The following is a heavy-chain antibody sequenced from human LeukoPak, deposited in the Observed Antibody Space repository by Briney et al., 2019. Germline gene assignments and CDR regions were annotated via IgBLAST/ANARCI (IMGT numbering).Heavy chain of an antibody. CDR1: GHTFSNYY. CDR3: ARGGPAGDFIVVAPTNNAFDI. Sequence: GASVKVSCKASGHTFSNYYMHWVRQAPGQGLEWMGIINPSGGSTSYAQKFQGRVTMTRDTSTTTVYMELSSLRSEDTAAYYCARGGPAGDFIVVAPTNNAFDIWGQGTMVTVSS. CDR2: INPSGGST. J-gene: IGHJ3*02. D-gene: IGHD2-2*01. V-gene: IGHV1-46*01.